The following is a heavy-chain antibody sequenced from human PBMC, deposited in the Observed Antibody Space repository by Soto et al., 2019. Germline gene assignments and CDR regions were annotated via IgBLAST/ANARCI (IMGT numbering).Heavy chain of an antibody. Sequence: GGSLRLSCAASGFTFSSYWMSWVRQAPGKGLEWVANIKQDGSEKYYVDSVKGRFTISRDNAKNSLYLQMNSLRAEDTAVYYCAREGSSGWYGESYYFDYWGQGTLVTVSS. D-gene: IGHD6-19*01. CDR3: AREGSSGWYGESYYFDY. CDR2: IKQDGSEK. V-gene: IGHV3-7*05. CDR1: GFTFSSYW. J-gene: IGHJ4*02.